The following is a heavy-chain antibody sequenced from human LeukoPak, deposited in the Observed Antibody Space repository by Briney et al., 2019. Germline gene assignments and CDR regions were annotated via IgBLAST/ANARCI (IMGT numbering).Heavy chain of an antibody. CDR1: GGSFSGYY. CDR2: INHSGST. V-gene: IGHV4-34*01. D-gene: IGHD1-26*01. CDR3: ARGSKMLGYNWFDP. J-gene: IGHJ5*02. Sequence: SETLSLTCAVYGGSFSGYYWNWIRQPPGKGLEWIGEINHSGSTNYIPSLKGRVTISVDTSKNQFSLKLSSVTAADTAVYYCARGSKMLGYNWFDPWGQGTLVTVSS.